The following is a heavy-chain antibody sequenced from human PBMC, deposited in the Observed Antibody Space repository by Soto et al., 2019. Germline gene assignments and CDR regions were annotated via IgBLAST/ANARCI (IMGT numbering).Heavy chain of an antibody. V-gene: IGHV4-39*01. CDR2: ISYSGKT. Sequence: SETLSLTCAVSAGTISSNTYFWCCSRQPPGKRLEWLGTISYSGKTYYNPSLESRVTISVDTSTNQFSLNLNSVTAADTAVYYCVSPERRTSGNSLFGNMDVWGKGTAVTVSS. J-gene: IGHJ6*04. CDR1: AGTISSNTYF. CDR3: VSPERRTSGNSLFGNMDV. D-gene: IGHD3-22*01.